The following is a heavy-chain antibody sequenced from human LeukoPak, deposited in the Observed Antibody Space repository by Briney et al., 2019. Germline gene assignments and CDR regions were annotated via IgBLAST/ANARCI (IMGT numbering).Heavy chain of an antibody. V-gene: IGHV4-34*01. J-gene: IGHJ4*02. D-gene: IGHD6-6*01. CDR1: GESFSNHY. CDR2: IEHRGNT. Sequence: SETLSLTCVVKGESFSNHYLTWIRQSPGKGLEWIGEIEHRGNTNYNPSLKSRVTISVDTSKNEFSLKLKSMTAADTAVFYCTRVRGVAARRGFDFWGQGTLVTVSS. CDR3: TRVRGVAARRGFDF.